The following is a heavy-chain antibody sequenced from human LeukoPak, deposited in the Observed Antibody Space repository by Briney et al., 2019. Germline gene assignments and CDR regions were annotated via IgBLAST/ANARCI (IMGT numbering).Heavy chain of an antibody. Sequence: GGSLRLSCAASGFTFGDYWMSRVRQAPGKGLEWVANIKRDGGEKYYVDSVKGRFTISRDNAKNSLYLHMSSLRAEDTAVYFCARDVTGRSEYWGQGTLVTVSS. D-gene: IGHD1-14*01. J-gene: IGHJ4*02. CDR3: ARDVTGRSEY. V-gene: IGHV3-7*01. CDR1: GFTFGDYW. CDR2: IKRDGGEK.